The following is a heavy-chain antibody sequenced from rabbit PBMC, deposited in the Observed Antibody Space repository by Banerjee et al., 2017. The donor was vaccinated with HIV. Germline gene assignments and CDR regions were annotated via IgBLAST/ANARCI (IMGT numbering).Heavy chain of an antibody. CDR2: ISTGDGIT. D-gene: IGHD4-2*01. CDR1: GFSFSSGYD. Sequence: QEQLEESGGDLVKPEGSLTLTCTASGFSFSSGYDMSWVRQAPGKGLEWIGCISTGDGITYYASWVNGRFTISSDNAQNTVDLQVNSLTAADTATYFCTREYDGRIPYSDLWGQGTLVTVS. CDR3: TREYDGRIPYSDL. V-gene: IGHV1S45*01. J-gene: IGHJ6*01.